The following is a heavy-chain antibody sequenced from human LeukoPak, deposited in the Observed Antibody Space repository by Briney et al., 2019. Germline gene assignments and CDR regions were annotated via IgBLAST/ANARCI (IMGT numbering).Heavy chain of an antibody. Sequence: GGSLRLSCAASGFTFSSYAMHWVRQAPGKGLEWVAVISYDGSNKYYADSVKGRFTISRDNSKNTLYLQMNSLRAEDTAVYYCARVIGVPAAIVGAFDIWGQGTMVTVSS. D-gene: IGHD2-2*02. CDR3: ARVIGVPAAIVGAFDI. V-gene: IGHV3-30-3*01. CDR2: ISYDGSNK. J-gene: IGHJ3*02. CDR1: GFTFSSYA.